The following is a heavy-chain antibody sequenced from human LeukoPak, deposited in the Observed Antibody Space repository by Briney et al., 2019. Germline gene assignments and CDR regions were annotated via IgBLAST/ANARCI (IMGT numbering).Heavy chain of an antibody. CDR3: ARVPRGSTVGTLPYFYYYMDV. CDR1: GGSLSSYY. D-gene: IGHD1-26*01. Sequence: SEALSLTCSVSGGSLSSYYWNWIRQPPGKGLEWIGHIYYSGSTDYNPYSRSSNYNPSLKSRVTISVDTSKNQFSLKLSSVTAADTAVYYCARVPRGSTVGTLPYFYYYMDVWGKGTTVIVSS. J-gene: IGHJ6*03. V-gene: IGHV4-59*08. CDR2: IYYSGSTDYNPYSRSS.